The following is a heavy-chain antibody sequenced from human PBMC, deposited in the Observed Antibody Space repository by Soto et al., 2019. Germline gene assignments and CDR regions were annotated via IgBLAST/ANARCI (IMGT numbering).Heavy chain of an antibody. CDR3: TRVDPSAKSHDY. D-gene: IGHD2-15*01. CDR1: EFSFSDQY. V-gene: IGHV3-72*01. Sequence: GGALRLSCTVSAVSEFSFSDQYMDWVRQAPGKGLEWVGRSRNRVNNLSTAYAASAQGRFTISRDESKNTVYLQMHSLKTDDTAVYYCTRVDPSAKSHDYWGQGTLGTVSS. CDR2: SRNRVNNLST. J-gene: IGHJ4*02.